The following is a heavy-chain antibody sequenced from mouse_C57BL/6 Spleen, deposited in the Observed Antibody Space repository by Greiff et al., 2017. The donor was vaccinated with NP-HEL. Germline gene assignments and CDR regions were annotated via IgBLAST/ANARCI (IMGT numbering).Heavy chain of an antibody. V-gene: IGHV1-81*01. CDR2: ISPRSGNT. D-gene: IGHD1-1*01. CDR3: AIRPYYGSSYYFDY. J-gene: IGHJ2*01. CDR1: GYTFTRYG. Sequence: QVQLQQSGAELARPGASVKLSCKASGYTFTRYGISWVKQRTGQGLAWIGEISPRSGNTYYNEKFKGKATLTADKSSSTAYMELRSLTSEDSAVYFCAIRPYYGSSYYFDYWGQGTTLTVSS.